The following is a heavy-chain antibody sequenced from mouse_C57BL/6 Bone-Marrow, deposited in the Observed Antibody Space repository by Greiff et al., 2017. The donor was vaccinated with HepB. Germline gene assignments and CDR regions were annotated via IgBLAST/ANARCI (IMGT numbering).Heavy chain of an antibody. Sequence: QVQLQQSGAELVRPGASVTLSCKASGYTFTDYEMHWVKQTPVHGLEWIGAIDPETGGTAYNQKFKGKAILTADKSSSTAYMELRSLTSEDSAVYYCTRSPLWGWYFDVWGTGTTVTVSS. D-gene: IGHD1-1*02. CDR3: TRSPLWGWYFDV. CDR1: GYTFTDYE. V-gene: IGHV1-15*01. J-gene: IGHJ1*03. CDR2: IDPETGGT.